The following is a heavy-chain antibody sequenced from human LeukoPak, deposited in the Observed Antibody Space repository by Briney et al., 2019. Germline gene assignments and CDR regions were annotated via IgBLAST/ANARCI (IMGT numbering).Heavy chain of an antibody. CDR1: GYTFTVYY. D-gene: IGHD5-18*01. CDR2: INPNSGGT. Sequence: ASVTVSCKASGYTFTVYYMHWVRQAPGQGLEWMGWINPNSGGTNYAQKFQGRVTMTRDTSISTAYMELSRLRSDDTAVYYCARRYSYGLEYYFDYWGQGTLVTVSS. V-gene: IGHV1-2*02. J-gene: IGHJ4*02. CDR3: ARRYSYGLEYYFDY.